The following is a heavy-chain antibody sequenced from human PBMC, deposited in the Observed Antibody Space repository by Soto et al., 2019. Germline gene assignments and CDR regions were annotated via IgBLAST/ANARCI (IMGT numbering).Heavy chain of an antibody. J-gene: IGHJ5*02. V-gene: IGHV4-39*07. Sequence: SETLSLTCTVSGGSISSSSYYWGWIRQPPGKGLEWIGSIYYSGSTYYNPSLKSRVTISVDTSKNQFSLKLSSVTAADTAVYYCARSRRSQQWLASNTNWFDHWGQGTLVTVSS. CDR1: GGSISSSSYY. CDR2: IYYSGST. D-gene: IGHD6-19*01. CDR3: ARSRRSQQWLASNTNWFDH.